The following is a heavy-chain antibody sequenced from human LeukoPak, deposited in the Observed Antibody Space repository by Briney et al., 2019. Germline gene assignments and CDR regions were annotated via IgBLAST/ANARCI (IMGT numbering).Heavy chain of an antibody. Sequence: SETLSLTCTVSGGSISSYYWSWIRQPPGKGLEWIGYIYYSGSTNYNPSLKSRVTISVDTSKNQFSLKLSSVTAADTAVYYCARLGLMVRGQYYFDYWGQGTLVTVSS. CDR1: GGSISSYY. J-gene: IGHJ4*02. CDR3: ARLGLMVRGQYYFDY. D-gene: IGHD3-10*01. CDR2: IYYSGST. V-gene: IGHV4-59*01.